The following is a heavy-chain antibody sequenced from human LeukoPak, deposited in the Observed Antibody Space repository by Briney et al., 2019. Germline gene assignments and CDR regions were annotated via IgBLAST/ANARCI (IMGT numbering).Heavy chain of an antibody. Sequence: GRSLRLSCAASGFTFSSYGMHWVRQAPGKGLEWVALIWYDGSNKYYADSVKGRFTISRDNSKNILYLQMNSLRAEDTAVYYCAMRDRGYGLDIWGQGTMVTVFS. V-gene: IGHV3-33*01. CDR1: GFTFSSYG. CDR3: AMRDRGYGLDI. CDR2: IWYDGSNK. D-gene: IGHD3-10*01. J-gene: IGHJ3*02.